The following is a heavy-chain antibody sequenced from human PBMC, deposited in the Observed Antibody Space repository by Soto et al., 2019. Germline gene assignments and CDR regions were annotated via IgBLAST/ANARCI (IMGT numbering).Heavy chain of an antibody. CDR2: VNGGGTT. CDR3: AKDQSGYGRFDY. Sequence: HPGGSLRLSCAASGFTFSSYVMNWVRQTPGKGLEWVSAVNGGGTTYYTDSVKGRFTISRDNSKNTVSLQMYSLRAEDTAVYYCAKDQSGYGRFDYWGQGTQVTVSS. V-gene: IGHV3-23*01. J-gene: IGHJ4*02. CDR1: GFTFSSYV. D-gene: IGHD3-3*01.